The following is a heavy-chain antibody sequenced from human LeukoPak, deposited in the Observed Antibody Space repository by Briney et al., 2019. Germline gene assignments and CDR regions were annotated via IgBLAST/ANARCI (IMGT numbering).Heavy chain of an antibody. J-gene: IGHJ5*02. CDR1: GYSFTSYW. CDR3: ARSVVVAARGNWFDP. CDR2: IDPSDSYT. V-gene: IGHV5-10-1*01. Sequence: GESLKISCKGSGYSFTSYWISWVRQMPGKGLEWMGRIDPSDSYTNYSPSFQGHVTISADKSISTAYLQWSSLKASDTAMYYRARSVVVAARGNWFDPWGQGTLVTVSS. D-gene: IGHD2-15*01.